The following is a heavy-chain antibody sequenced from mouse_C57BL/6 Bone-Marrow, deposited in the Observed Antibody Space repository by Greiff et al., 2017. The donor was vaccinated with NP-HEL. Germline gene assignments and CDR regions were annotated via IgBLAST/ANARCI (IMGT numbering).Heavy chain of an antibody. D-gene: IGHD2-5*01. CDR1: GYTFTSYW. Sequence: VQLQQPGAELVKPGASVKLSCKASGYTFTSYWMQWVKQRPGQGLEWIGEIDPSDSYTNYNQKFKGKATLTVDTSSSTAYMQLSSLTSEDSAVYYCARVGSNYYWGQGTTLTVSS. V-gene: IGHV1-50*01. CDR3: ARVGSNYY. CDR2: IDPSDSYT. J-gene: IGHJ2*01.